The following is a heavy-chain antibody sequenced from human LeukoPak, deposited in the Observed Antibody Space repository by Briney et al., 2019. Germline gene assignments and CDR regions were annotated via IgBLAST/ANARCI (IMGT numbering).Heavy chain of an antibody. CDR2: INAGNGNT. CDR1: GYTFTSYA. J-gene: IGHJ4*02. CDR3: ARDPCSGGSCYIHPFDY. V-gene: IGHV1-3*01. D-gene: IGHD2-15*01. Sequence: WASVKVSCKASGYTFTSYAMHWVRQAPGQRLEWMGWINAGNGNTKYPQKFQGRVTITRDTSASTAYMELSSLRSEDTAVYYCARDPCSGGSCYIHPFDYWGQGTLVTVSS.